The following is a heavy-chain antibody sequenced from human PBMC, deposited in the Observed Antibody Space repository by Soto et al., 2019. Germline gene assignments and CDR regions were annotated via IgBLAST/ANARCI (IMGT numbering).Heavy chain of an antibody. D-gene: IGHD4-17*01. Sequence: ASVKVSCKASGNTFSMNFMHWLRQAPGQGLEWMGMINPSGDNTRYAQKFQGRVTMTRDTSASTVYMELSSLSSEDTAVYFCAGVRNGDLQFXYWGQGTQVXVSS. V-gene: IGHV1-46*03. CDR2: INPSGDNT. J-gene: IGHJ4*02. CDR1: GNTFSMNF. CDR3: AGVRNGDLQFXY.